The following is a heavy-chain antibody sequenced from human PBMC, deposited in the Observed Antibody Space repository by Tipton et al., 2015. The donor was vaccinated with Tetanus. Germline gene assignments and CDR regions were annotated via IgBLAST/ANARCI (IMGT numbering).Heavy chain of an antibody. CDR3: ARAGPYCSGPGNDYPFYGMDV. CDR1: GVSISGGRYY. CDR2: IYSSGST. J-gene: IGHJ6*02. D-gene: IGHD3-10*01. Sequence: GLAKPSQTLSLTCTVSGVSISGGRYYWSWIRQRPGKGLEWIGDIYSSGSTNTDPSLKGRITISVDTSKNQFSLRLNSVTAADAAVYCCARAGPYCSGPGNDYPFYGMDVWGQGATVTVSS. V-gene: IGHV4-31*03.